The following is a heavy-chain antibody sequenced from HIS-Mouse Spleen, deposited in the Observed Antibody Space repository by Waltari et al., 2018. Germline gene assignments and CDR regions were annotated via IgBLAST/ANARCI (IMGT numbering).Heavy chain of an antibody. CDR3: ARIQAGKLELPFDY. CDR2: IDWDDDK. Sequence: QVTLRESGPALVKPAQTLTLTCTFSGFSLSTSGMCVSWIRQPPWKALEWLARIDWDDDKYYRTSLKTRLTISKDTSKNQVVLTMTNMDPVDTATYYCARIQAGKLELPFDYWGQGTLVTVSS. CDR1: GFSLSTSGMC. D-gene: IGHD1-7*01. V-gene: IGHV2-70*15. J-gene: IGHJ4*02.